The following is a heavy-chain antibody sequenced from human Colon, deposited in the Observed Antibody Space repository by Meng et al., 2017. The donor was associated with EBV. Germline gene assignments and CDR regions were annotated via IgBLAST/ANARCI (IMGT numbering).Heavy chain of an antibody. CDR2: TSHSGST. D-gene: IGHD5-24*01. CDR1: GGSISRSDW. Sequence: QVQLQESVPGLVKPSETLSLTCAVSGGSISRSDWWSWVRQPPGKGLEWIGETSHSGSTDYNPSLKSRVTISMGKSNNQLSLKLNSVTAADTAVYYCATQESRDGHNPYWGQGTLVTVSS. CDR3: ATQESRDGHNPY. V-gene: IGHV4-4*02. J-gene: IGHJ4*02.